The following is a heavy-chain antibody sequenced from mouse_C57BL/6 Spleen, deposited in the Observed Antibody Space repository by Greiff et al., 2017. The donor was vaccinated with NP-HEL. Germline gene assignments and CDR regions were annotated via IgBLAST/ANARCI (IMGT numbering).Heavy chain of an antibody. D-gene: IGHD1-1*01. Sequence: VQLQQSGAELVRPGASVTLSCKASGYTFTDYEMHWVKQTPVHGLEWIGAIDPETGGTAYNQKFKGQAILTADKSSSTAYMELRSLTSEDSAVYYCTRCLYYYGSSYYAMDYWGQGTSVTVSS. CDR1: GYTFTDYE. CDR3: TRCLYYYGSSYYAMDY. J-gene: IGHJ4*01. V-gene: IGHV1-15*01. CDR2: IDPETGGT.